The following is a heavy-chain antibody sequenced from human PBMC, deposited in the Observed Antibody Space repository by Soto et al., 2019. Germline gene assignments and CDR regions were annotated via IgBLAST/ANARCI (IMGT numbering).Heavy chain of an antibody. CDR3: GSGPRKATVGAAVDIYGGDWVDP. V-gene: IGHV3-7*01. J-gene: IGHJ5*02. Sequence: RGSLRLSCASSGFAFSSYWMSWVRQAPGQGLEWVANIKQDGSEKYYVDSVKGRFTISRGNAKNSLYLQMTSLSAEDTAVDCRGSGPRKATVGAAVDIYGGDWVDPWGQGT. CDR2: IKQDGSEK. D-gene: IGHD1-26*01. CDR1: GFAFSSYW.